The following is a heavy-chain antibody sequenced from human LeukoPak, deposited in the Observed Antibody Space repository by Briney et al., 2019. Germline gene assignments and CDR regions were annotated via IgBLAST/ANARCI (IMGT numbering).Heavy chain of an antibody. Sequence: ASVKVSCKASGYTFTSYYMHWVRQAPGQGREWMGVINPSGGSTSYAQKFQGRVTMTRDTSTSTVYMELSSLRSEDTAVYYCARTVGATTWGYNYWGQGTLVTVSS. V-gene: IGHV1-46*01. CDR1: GYTFTSYY. CDR2: INPSGGST. J-gene: IGHJ4*02. D-gene: IGHD1-26*01. CDR3: ARTVGATTWGYNY.